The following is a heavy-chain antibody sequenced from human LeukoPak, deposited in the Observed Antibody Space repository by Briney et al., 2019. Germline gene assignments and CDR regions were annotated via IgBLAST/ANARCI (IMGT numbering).Heavy chain of an antibody. D-gene: IGHD6-13*01. CDR1: GITFSSYG. V-gene: IGHV3-30*03. J-gene: IGHJ1*01. CDR3: ARESYSSSWHIKRAEHFQH. Sequence: GGSLRLSCAASGITFSSYGMHWVRQAPGKGLEWVAVISYDGSNKYYADSVKGRFTISRDNSKNTLYLQMNSLRAEDTAVYYCARESYSSSWHIKRAEHFQHWGQGTLVTVSS. CDR2: ISYDGSNK.